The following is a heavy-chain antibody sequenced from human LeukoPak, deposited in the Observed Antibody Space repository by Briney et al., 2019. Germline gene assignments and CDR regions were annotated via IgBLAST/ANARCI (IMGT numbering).Heavy chain of an antibody. CDR1: GFTFSSYA. Sequence: GGSLRLSCAASGFTFSSYAMHWVRQAPGKGLEWVALISYDGSNKYYADSVKGRFTISRGNSKNMLYVQMNSLRAEDTAVYYCATHYYDSSGYYSPDSWGQGTPVTVSS. CDR3: ATHYYDSSGYYSPDS. V-gene: IGHV3-30-3*01. CDR2: ISYDGSNK. J-gene: IGHJ4*02. D-gene: IGHD3-22*01.